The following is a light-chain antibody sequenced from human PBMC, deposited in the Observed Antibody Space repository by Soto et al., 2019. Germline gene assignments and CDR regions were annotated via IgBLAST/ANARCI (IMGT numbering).Light chain of an antibody. J-gene: IGLJ2*01. CDR1: SGHSSYA. Sequence: QPVLTQSPSASASLGASVKLTCTLSSGHSSYAIAWHQQQPEKGPRYLMKLNSDGSHSKGDGIPDRFSGSSSGAERYLTISSLQSEDEADYYCQTWGTGKEFGGGTKVTVL. CDR3: QTWGTGKE. V-gene: IGLV4-69*01. CDR2: LNSDGSH.